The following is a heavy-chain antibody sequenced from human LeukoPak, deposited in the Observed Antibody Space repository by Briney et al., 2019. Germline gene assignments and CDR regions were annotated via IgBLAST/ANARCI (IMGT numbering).Heavy chain of an antibody. D-gene: IGHD6-19*01. CDR2: ISSSSTYI. Sequence: GGSLRLSCGASGFTFSSYSMNWVRQAPGEGLEWVSSISSSSTYIYYADSVKGRFTISRDNAKNSLYLQMNSLRVEDTAVYYCARASSQWLVPYWGQGTLVTVSS. CDR1: GFTFSSYS. V-gene: IGHV3-21*01. CDR3: ARASSQWLVPY. J-gene: IGHJ4*01.